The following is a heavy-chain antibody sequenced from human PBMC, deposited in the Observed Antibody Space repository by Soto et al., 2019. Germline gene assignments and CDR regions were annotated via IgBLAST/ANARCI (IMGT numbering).Heavy chain of an antibody. CDR1: GYSFTRYG. Sequence: QVQLVQSGNEVKKPGASVNVSCKASGYSFTRYGNSWVRQAPGQGLEWMGWISGYNGKTKYAQKLQGRVSMTTDTSTSTAYMELRSLGSDDTAVYYCAREGDRPYYYYGMDVWGQGTTVTVSS. V-gene: IGHV1-18*01. CDR2: ISGYNGKT. D-gene: IGHD3-16*01. J-gene: IGHJ6*02. CDR3: AREGDRPYYYYGMDV.